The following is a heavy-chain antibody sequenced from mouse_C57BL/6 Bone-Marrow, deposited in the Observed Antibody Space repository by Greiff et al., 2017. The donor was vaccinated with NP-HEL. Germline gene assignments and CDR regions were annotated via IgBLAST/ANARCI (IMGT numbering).Heavy chain of an antibody. CDR2: ISDDGSYT. CDR3: ARDRGEYWFAY. V-gene: IGHV5-4*01. D-gene: IGHD3-1*01. J-gene: IGHJ3*01. CDR1: GFTFSSYA. Sequence: EVHLVESGGGLVKPGGSLKLSCAASGFTFSSYAMSWVRQTPEKRLEWVAIISDDGSYTNYPDNVKGRFTISRDNAKNNLYLHMRHLRSEDTAMYYYARDRGEYWFAYWGQGTLVTVSA.